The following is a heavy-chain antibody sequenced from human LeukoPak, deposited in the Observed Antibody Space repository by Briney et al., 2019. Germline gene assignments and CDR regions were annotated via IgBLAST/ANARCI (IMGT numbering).Heavy chain of an antibody. J-gene: IGHJ4*02. CDR1: GYTFTSYD. Sequence: ASVKVSCKASGYTFTSYDINWVRQATGQGLEWMGRMNPNSGNTGYAQKFQGRVTMTRNTSISTAYMELSSLRSEDTAVYYCARRNYYDSSGYRYYFDYWGQGTLVTVSS. CDR2: MNPNSGNT. CDR3: ARRNYYDSSGYRYYFDY. V-gene: IGHV1-8*01. D-gene: IGHD3-22*01.